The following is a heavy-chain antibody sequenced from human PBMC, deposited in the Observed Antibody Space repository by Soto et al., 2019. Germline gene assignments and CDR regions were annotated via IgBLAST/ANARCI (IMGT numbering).Heavy chain of an antibody. CDR1: GGSISSYY. D-gene: IGHD3-10*01. Sequence: SETLSLTCTVSGGSISSYYWSWIRQPPGKGLEWIGYIYYSGSTNYNPSLKSRVTISVDTSKNQFSLKLGSVTAADTAVYYCARVPMVRGVINTPDYYYYYMDVWGKGTTVTVSS. V-gene: IGHV4-59*01. J-gene: IGHJ6*03. CDR2: IYYSGST. CDR3: ARVPMVRGVINTPDYYYYYMDV.